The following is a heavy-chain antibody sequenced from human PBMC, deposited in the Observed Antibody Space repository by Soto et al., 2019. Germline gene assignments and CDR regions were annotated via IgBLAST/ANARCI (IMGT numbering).Heavy chain of an antibody. CDR1: EFSFIRYA. CDR3: VKQMTTWTDSFFDF. D-gene: IGHD4-17*01. Sequence: GPLRLSGVASEFSFIRYAMTWVRQAAGKGLQWVAGLGPDGRNTFYGESVRGRFTISRDNSRNTLYLQMSSLRAEDTAVYFCVKQMTTWTDSFFDFWGQGIQVTVSS. V-gene: IGHV3-23*01. CDR2: LGPDGRNT. J-gene: IGHJ4*02.